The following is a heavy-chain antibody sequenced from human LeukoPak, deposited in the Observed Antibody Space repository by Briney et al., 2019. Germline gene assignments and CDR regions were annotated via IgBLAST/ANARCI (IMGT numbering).Heavy chain of an antibody. D-gene: IGHD3-22*01. Sequence: SETLSLTCTVSGGSISSYYWSWIRQPPGKGLEWIGYIYYSGSTNYNLSLKSRVTISVDTSKNQFSLKLSSVTAADTAVYYCARVFYDSSGYWLSKWFDPWGQGTLVTVSS. V-gene: IGHV4-59*01. J-gene: IGHJ5*02. CDR1: GGSISSYY. CDR2: IYYSGST. CDR3: ARVFYDSSGYWLSKWFDP.